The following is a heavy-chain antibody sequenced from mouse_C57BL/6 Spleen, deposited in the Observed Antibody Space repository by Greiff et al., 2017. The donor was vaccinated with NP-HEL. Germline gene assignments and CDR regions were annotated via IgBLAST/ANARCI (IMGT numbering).Heavy chain of an antibody. Sequence: VQLHQSGTELVKPGASVKLSCKASGYTFTSYWMHWVKQRPGQGLEWIGNINPSNGGTNYNEKFKSKATLTVDKSSSTAYMQLSSLTSEDSAVYYCARWGDYDYAMDYWGQGTSVTVSS. J-gene: IGHJ4*01. CDR2: INPSNGGT. CDR1: GYTFTSYW. CDR3: ARWGDYDYAMDY. V-gene: IGHV1-53*01. D-gene: IGHD2-4*01.